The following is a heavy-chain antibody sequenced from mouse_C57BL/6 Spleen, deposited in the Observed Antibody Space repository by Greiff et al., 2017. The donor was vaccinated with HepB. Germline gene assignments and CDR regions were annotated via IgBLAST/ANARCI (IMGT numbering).Heavy chain of an antibody. CDR3: ARGYYGSSYWYFDV. D-gene: IGHD1-1*01. CDR1: GYTFTSYW. V-gene: IGHV1-55*01. J-gene: IGHJ1*03. Sequence: QVQLQQPGAELVKPGASVKMSCKASGYTFTSYWITWVKQRPGQGLEWIGDIYPGSGSTNYNEKFKSKATLTVDTSSSTAYMQLSSLTSEDSAVYYGARGYYGSSYWYFDVWGTAATVTVSS. CDR2: IYPGSGST.